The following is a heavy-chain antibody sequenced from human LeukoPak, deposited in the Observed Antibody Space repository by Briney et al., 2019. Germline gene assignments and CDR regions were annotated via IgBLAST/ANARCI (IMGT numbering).Heavy chain of an antibody. CDR3: ARGKYYDFWSGYYWFDP. V-gene: IGHV4-34*01. Sequence: SETLSLTCAVYGGSFSGYYWSWIRQPPGKGLEWIGEINHSGSTSYNPSLKSRVTISVDTSKNQFSLKLSSVTAADTAVYYCARGKYYDFWSGYYWFDPWGQGTLVTVSS. J-gene: IGHJ5*02. CDR2: INHSGST. D-gene: IGHD3-3*01. CDR1: GGSFSGYY.